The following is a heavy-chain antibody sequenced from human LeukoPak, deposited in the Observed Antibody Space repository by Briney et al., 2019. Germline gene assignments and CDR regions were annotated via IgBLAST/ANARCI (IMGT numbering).Heavy chain of an antibody. CDR1: GVSISSSNW. D-gene: IGHD3-10*01. J-gene: IGHJ4*02. CDR2: IYHSGST. V-gene: IGHV4-4*02. CDR3: ASLVRGIIQYYFDY. Sequence: TSGTLSLTCAVSGVSISSSNWWSWVRQPPGKGLEWIGEIYHSGSTNYNPSLKSRVTISVDKSKNQFSLNLSSVTAADTAVYYCASLVRGIIQYYFDYWGQGTLVTVSS.